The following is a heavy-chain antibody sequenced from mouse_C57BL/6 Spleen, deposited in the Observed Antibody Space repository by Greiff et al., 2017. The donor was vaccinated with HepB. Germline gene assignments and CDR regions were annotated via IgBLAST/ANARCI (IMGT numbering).Heavy chain of an antibody. CDR2: IYPGDGDT. Sequence: VQLVESGPELVKPGASVKISCKASGYAFSSSWMNWVKQRPGKGLEWIGRIYPGDGDTNYNGKFKGKATLTADKSSSTAYMQLSSLTSEDSAVYFCARYHYYGSSYYFDYWGQGTTLTVSS. D-gene: IGHD1-1*01. CDR3: ARYHYYGSSYYFDY. V-gene: IGHV1-82*01. J-gene: IGHJ2*01. CDR1: GYAFSSSW.